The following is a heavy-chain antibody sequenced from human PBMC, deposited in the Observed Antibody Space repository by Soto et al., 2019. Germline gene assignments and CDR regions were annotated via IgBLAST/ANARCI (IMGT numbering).Heavy chain of an antibody. CDR1: GGTFSSYA. CDR2: IIPIFGTA. J-gene: IGHJ4*02. CDR3: ARDRDSSSSIGLYYFDY. Sequence: VASVKVSCKASGGTFSSYAISWVRQAPGQGLEWMGGIIPIFGTANYAQKFQGRVTITADKSTSTAYMELSSLRSEDTAVYYCARDRDSSSSIGLYYFDYWGQGTLVTVSS. V-gene: IGHV1-69*06. D-gene: IGHD6-6*01.